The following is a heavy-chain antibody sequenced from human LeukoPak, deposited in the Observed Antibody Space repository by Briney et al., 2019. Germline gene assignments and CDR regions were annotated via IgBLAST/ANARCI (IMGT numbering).Heavy chain of an antibody. J-gene: IGHJ4*02. D-gene: IGHD3-3*01. CDR3: AREESGISIFGVVIF. Sequence: GGSLRLSCEASGFTFSSYAMHWVRQAPGKGLEWVAIISHDGSNKYYADSVKGRFTISRDNSKNTLYLQMNSLGAEDTAVYYCAREESGISIFGVVIFWGQGTLVTVPS. V-gene: IGHV3-30-3*01. CDR1: GFTFSSYA. CDR2: ISHDGSNK.